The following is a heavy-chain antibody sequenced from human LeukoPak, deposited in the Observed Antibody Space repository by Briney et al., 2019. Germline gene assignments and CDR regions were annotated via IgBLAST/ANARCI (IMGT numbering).Heavy chain of an antibody. V-gene: IGHV3-30*04. CDR2: ISYDGSNK. J-gene: IGHJ6*03. CDR1: GFTFSSYA. D-gene: IGHD3-22*01. Sequence: QTGGSLRLSCAASGFTFSSYAMHWVRQAPGKGLEWVAVISYDGSNKYYADSVKGRFTISRDNSKNTLYLQMNSLRAEDTAVYYCAKDGGGYYPYYYYYMDVWGKGTTVSISS. CDR3: AKDGGGYYPYYYYYMDV.